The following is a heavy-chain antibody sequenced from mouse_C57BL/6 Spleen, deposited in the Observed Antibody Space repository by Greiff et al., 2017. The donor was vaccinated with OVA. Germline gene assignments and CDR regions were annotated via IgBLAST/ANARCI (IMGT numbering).Heavy chain of an antibody. D-gene: IGHD2-1*01. CDR2: IYPGSGNT. Sequence: QVQLQQSGAELVRPGASVKLSCKASGYTFTDYYINWVKQRPGQGLEWIARIYPGSGNTYYNEKFKGKATLTAEKSSSTAYMQLSSLTSEDSAVYFCARRGYCGNSLDYFDYWGQGTTLTVSS. J-gene: IGHJ2*01. V-gene: IGHV1-76*01. CDR1: GYTFTDYY. CDR3: ARRGYCGNSLDYFDY.